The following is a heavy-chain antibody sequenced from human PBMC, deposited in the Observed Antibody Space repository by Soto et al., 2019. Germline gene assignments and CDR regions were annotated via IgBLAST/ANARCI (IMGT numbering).Heavy chain of an antibody. D-gene: IGHD3-3*01. Sequence: ASVKVSCKVSGYTLTELSMHWVRQAPGKGLEWMGGFDPEDGETIYAQKFQGRVTMTEDTSTDTAYMELSSLRSEDTAVYYCATGQPRYRFLEWLPPYGMDVWGQGTTVTVSS. CDR3: ATGQPRYRFLEWLPPYGMDV. J-gene: IGHJ6*02. CDR1: GYTLTELS. CDR2: FDPEDGET. V-gene: IGHV1-24*01.